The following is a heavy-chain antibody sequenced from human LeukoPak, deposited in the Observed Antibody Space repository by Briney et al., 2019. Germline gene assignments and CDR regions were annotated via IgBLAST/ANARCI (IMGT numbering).Heavy chain of an antibody. Sequence: SETLSLTCTVSGGSISSYYWSWIRQPAGKGLEWIGRIYTSGSTNYNPSLKSLVTMSVDTSKNQFSLKLSSVTAAATAVYYCARDQLQGGYLNWFDPWGQGTLVTVSS. CDR1: GGSISSYY. CDR3: ARDQLQGGYLNWFDP. CDR2: IYTSGST. D-gene: IGHD5-12*01. V-gene: IGHV4-4*07. J-gene: IGHJ5*02.